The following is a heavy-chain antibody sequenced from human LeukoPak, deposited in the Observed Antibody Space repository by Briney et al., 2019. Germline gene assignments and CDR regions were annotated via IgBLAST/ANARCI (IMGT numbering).Heavy chain of an antibody. CDR1: GGSMTSNNYY. Sequence: PSETLSLTCTVSGGSMTSNNYYWGWIRQPPGKGLEYIGYIYYSGSANYNPSLKSRVTISVDPSKNQFSLKLSSVTAADTAVYYCARNGDYYEKSGYYYLFDFWGQGTLVTVSS. CDR3: ARNGDYYEKSGYYYLFDF. J-gene: IGHJ4*02. CDR2: IYYSGSA. D-gene: IGHD3-22*01. V-gene: IGHV4-61*05.